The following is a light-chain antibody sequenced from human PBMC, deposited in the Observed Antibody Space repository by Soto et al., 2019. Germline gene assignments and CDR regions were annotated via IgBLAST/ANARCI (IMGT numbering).Light chain of an antibody. CDR1: SSDVGGYNY. J-gene: IGLJ3*02. Sequence: QSALTQPRSVSGSPGQSVTISCTGTSSDVGGYNYVSWYQQHPGKAPKLMIYDVSKRPSGVPDRFSGSKSANTASLTISGLQAEDEDDYYCCSYAGRYTWVFGGGTKLTVL. V-gene: IGLV2-11*01. CDR2: DVS. CDR3: CSYAGRYTWV.